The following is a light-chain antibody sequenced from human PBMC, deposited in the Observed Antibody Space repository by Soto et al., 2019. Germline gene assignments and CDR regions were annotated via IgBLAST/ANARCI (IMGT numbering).Light chain of an antibody. CDR1: KSNIGSNE. Sequence: QSVLTQPPSASGTPGQRVTISCSGSKSNIGSNEVYWYQQLPGTAPKFLIYADSQRPSGVPDRFSASKSGTSASLTISVLRSEDEAEYYCAVWDDSVFGKIFGGGTKVTVL. V-gene: IGLV1-47*02. CDR3: AVWDDSVFGKI. J-gene: IGLJ2*01. CDR2: ADS.